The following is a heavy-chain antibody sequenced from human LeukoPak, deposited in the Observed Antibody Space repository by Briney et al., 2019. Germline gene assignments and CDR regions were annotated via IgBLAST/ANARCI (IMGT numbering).Heavy chain of an antibody. CDR1: GFTFSSYE. V-gene: IGHV3-48*03. Sequence: GGSLRLSCAASGFTFSSYEMNWVRQAPGKGLEWVSYISSSGSTIYYADSVKGRFTISRDNAKNSLYLQMNSLRVEDTAVYYCARDHTGVQHWGQGTLVTVSS. CDR2: ISSSGSTI. J-gene: IGHJ1*01. D-gene: IGHD2-8*02. CDR3: ARDHTGVQH.